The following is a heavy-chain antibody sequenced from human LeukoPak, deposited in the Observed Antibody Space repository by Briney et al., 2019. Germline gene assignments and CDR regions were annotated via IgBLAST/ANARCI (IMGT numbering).Heavy chain of an antibody. J-gene: IGHJ4*02. Sequence: GGSLRLSCTGSGFTSGFIFNNAWMSWVRQAPGEGLEWVGRIKSKIAGGATDYAAPVKGRFIISRDDSKNTMYLQMNSLKIDDTAVYYCSETGGDGHWGQGTLVTVSS. CDR1: GFTSGFIFNNAW. D-gene: IGHD2-21*02. CDR3: SETGGDGH. CDR2: IKSKIAGGAT. V-gene: IGHV3-15*01.